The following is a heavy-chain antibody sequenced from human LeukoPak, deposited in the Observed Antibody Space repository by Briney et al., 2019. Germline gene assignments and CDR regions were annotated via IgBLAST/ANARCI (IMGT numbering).Heavy chain of an antibody. V-gene: IGHV3-23*01. CDR2: ISGSGGST. Sequence: GGSLTLSCAASGFTYNSYAMSWVRQATGQGLEGASAISGSGGSTYYADSVKGRFTISKDNSKNTLYLQMNSLRAEDTAVYYCAKEGSGYSYDDYWGQGTLVTVSS. CDR3: AKEGSGYSYDDY. J-gene: IGHJ4*02. D-gene: IGHD5-18*01. CDR1: GFTYNSYA.